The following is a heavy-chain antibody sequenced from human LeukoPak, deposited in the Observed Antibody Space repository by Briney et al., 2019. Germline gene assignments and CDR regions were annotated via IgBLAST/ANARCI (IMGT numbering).Heavy chain of an antibody. CDR1: GGSINNHY. V-gene: IGHV4-59*08. CDR3: ARRRGNFWTDYYAFDY. CDR2: IYYSGDT. J-gene: IGHJ4*02. Sequence: PSETLSLTCTVSGGSINNHYWTWIRQPPGKGLEWIGYIYYSGDTNYSPSLTSRVTISLGTSKSQFSLKLSSVTAADTAVYYCARRRGNFWTDYYAFDYWGLGTLVTVSS. D-gene: IGHD3/OR15-3a*01.